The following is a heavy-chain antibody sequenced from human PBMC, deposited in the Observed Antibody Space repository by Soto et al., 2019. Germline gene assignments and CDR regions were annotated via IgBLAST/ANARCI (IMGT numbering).Heavy chain of an antibody. Sequence: GWSLRLSCAASGFTFSSHWMTWVRQAPGKGLEWVANIKQDGGEKDYVDSVKGRFTISRDNAKNSLYLQMNSLRAEDTAVYYCARDHSSGHKQLSSVDYWGQGTLVTVSS. CDR2: IKQDGGEK. CDR3: ARDHSSGHKQLSSVDY. D-gene: IGHD6-19*01. CDR1: GFTFSSHW. V-gene: IGHV3-7*03. J-gene: IGHJ4*02.